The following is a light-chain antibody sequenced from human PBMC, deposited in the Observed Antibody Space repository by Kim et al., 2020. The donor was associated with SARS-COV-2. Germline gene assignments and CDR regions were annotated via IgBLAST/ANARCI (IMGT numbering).Light chain of an antibody. CDR2: DVS. V-gene: IGLV2-14*03. Sequence: QSLTISCTGTSSDVGGYNYVSWYQQHPGKAPKLMIYDVSDRPSGVSNRFSGSKSGNTASLTISGLQAEDEADYYCSSYTYSSTLYVFGTGTKVTVL. J-gene: IGLJ1*01. CDR3: SSYTYSSTLYV. CDR1: SSDVGGYNY.